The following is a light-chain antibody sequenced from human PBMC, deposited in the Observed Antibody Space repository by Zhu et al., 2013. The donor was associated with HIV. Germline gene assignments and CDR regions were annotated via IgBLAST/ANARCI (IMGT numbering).Light chain of an antibody. V-gene: IGKV1-12*01. CDR1: QDITAW. CDR2: AAS. J-gene: IGKJ4*01. Sequence: DIQMTQSPSSVSASVGDRVTITCRASQDITAWLAWYQHKPGEAPKPLIYAASSLQSGVPSRFSGSGSGTDFTLTISSLQPEDFATYYCQQANTFPLTFGGGTKVDMK. CDR3: QQANTFPLT.